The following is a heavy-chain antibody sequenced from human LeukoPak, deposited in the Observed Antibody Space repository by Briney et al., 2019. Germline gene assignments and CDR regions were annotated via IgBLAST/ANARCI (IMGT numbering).Heavy chain of an antibody. CDR2: ISSSSGYI. J-gene: IGHJ6*02. Sequence: PGGSLRLSCAASGFTFDDYAMHWVRQAPGKGLEWVSSISSSSGYIYYADSVKGRFTISRDNAKDSLYLQMNSLRAEDTAVYYCARGSSGWYRYYYYGMDVWGQGTMVTVSS. V-gene: IGHV3-21*01. D-gene: IGHD6-19*01. CDR3: ARGSSGWYRYYYYGMDV. CDR1: GFTFDDYA.